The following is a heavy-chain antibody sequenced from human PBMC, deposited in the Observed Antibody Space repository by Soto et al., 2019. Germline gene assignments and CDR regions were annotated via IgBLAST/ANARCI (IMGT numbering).Heavy chain of an antibody. CDR2: INPNSGGT. Sequence: QVQLVQSGAEVKKPGASVKVSCKASGHSFTAYYMHWVRQAPGQGLEWMGWINPNSGGTKYAQKFQGRVTMTRDTSSRTVYMELSGLRSDDTAVYFCARALIRFLYCIPENYYYGMDVWGQETTVTVSS. CDR1: GHSFTAYY. D-gene: IGHD3-3*01. V-gene: IGHV1-2*02. J-gene: IGHJ6*02. CDR3: ARALIRFLYCIPENYYYGMDV.